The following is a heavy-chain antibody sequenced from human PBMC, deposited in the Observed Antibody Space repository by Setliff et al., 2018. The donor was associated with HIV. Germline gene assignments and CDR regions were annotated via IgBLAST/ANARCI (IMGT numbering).Heavy chain of an antibody. CDR2: TRSKAYGGTT. D-gene: IGHD1-26*01. CDR1: GFTFGDHA. CDR3: TTRGTWDCRDYFDY. Sequence: PGGSLRLSCIGSGFTFGDHAVSWVRQAPGKGLEWVGSTRSKAYGGTTEYAASVKGRFTILRDDSKSVAYLQMNSLKTEDTAVYYCTTRGTWDCRDYFDYWGQGTLVTVSS. J-gene: IGHJ4*02. V-gene: IGHV3-49*04.